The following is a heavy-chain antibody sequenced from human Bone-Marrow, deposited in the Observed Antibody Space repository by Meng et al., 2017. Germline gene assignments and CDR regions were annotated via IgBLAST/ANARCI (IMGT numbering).Heavy chain of an antibody. Sequence: ASVKVSCKASGYTFTSYAMNWVRQAPGQGLEWMGRINPNSGGTNYAQKFQGRVTMTRDTSISTAYMELSRLRSDDTAVYYCARDAHRGGSYFFDYWGQGTLVTVSS. J-gene: IGHJ4*02. CDR2: INPNSGGT. CDR1: GYTFTSYA. CDR3: ARDAHRGGSYFFDY. V-gene: IGHV1-2*06. D-gene: IGHD1-26*01.